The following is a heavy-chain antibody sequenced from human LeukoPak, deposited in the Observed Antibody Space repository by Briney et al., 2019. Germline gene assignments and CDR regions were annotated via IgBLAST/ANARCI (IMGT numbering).Heavy chain of an antibody. CDR3: AVHLPGDYLDR. V-gene: IGHV1-8*01. CDR2: MNPDSGNT. Sequence: GASVRVSCKASGYAFNIYVINWVRQATGQGLEWMGWMNPDSGNTGFAQKFQGRVTMTRNTSITTAYMELSSLRFEDTAVYYCAVHLPGDYLDRWGQGTLVTVSS. J-gene: IGHJ4*02. CDR1: GYAFNIYV.